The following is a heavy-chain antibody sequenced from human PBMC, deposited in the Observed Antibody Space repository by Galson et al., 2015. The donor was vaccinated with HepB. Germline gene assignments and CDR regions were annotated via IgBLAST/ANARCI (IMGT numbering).Heavy chain of an antibody. CDR1: GFTFSSYS. CDR3: ARDSTVVTDDAFDI. V-gene: IGHV3-21*01. Sequence: SLRLSCAASGFTFSSYSMNWVRQAPGKGLEWVSSISSSSSYIYYADSVKGRFTISRDNAKNSLYLQMNSLRAEDTAVYYCARDSTVVTDDAFDIWGQGTMVTVSS. J-gene: IGHJ3*02. CDR2: ISSSSSYI. D-gene: IGHD4-23*01.